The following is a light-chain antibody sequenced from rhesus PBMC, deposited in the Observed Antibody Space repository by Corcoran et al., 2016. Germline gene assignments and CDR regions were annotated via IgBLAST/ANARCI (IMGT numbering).Light chain of an antibody. CDR1: RSDIGGYNY. CDR3: SSYAGSNTYI. CDR2: DVS. V-gene: IGLV2-23*01. J-gene: IGLJ1*01. Sequence: QAPLTQPPSVSGSPGQSVTISCTGIRSDIGGYNYVSWYQQHPGKAPKLMISDVSRRPSGVSDRFSGSKSGNTASLTISGLQAEDEADYYCSSYAGSNTYIFGTGTRLTVL.